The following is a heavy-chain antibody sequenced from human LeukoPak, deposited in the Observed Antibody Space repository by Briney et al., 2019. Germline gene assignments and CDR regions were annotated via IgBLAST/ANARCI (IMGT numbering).Heavy chain of an antibody. CDR3: ARAVPWNYAYYYYYMDV. CDR2: IYTSGST. J-gene: IGHJ6*03. V-gene: IGHV4-61*02. Sequence: PSETLSLTCTVSGGSISSGSYYWRWVRQPAGRGLEWVGRIYTSGSTNYNPSLKSRVTISVDTSKNQFSLKLSSVTAADTAVYYCARAVPWNYAYYYYYMDVWGKGTTVTVSS. CDR1: GGSISSGSYY. D-gene: IGHD1-7*01.